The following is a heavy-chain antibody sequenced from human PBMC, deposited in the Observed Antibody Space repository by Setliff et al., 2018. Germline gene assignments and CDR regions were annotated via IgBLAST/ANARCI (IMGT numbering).Heavy chain of an antibody. CDR2: IYASWST. V-gene: IGHV4-61*09. CDR3: ARAHTWSLPNDNSGYPGWFDP. D-gene: IGHD3-22*01. CDR1: GDSINSRTNY. Sequence: KSSETLSLTCTVSGDSINSRTNYWSWIRQPAGKGPEWIGHIYASWSTNYNPSLKSRVTISLDTSKNQFSLKLSSVTAADTAVYYCARAHTWSLPNDNSGYPGWFDPWGQGTLVTVSS. J-gene: IGHJ5*02.